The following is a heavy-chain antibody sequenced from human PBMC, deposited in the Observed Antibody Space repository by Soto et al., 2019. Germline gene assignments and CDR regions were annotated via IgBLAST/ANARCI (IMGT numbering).Heavy chain of an antibody. CDR3: ARDRRQNYYGSGSYPVYFDY. CDR1: GYTFTSYA. CDR2: INAGNGNT. D-gene: IGHD3-10*01. Sequence: GASVKVSCKASGYTFTSYAMHWVRQAPGQRLEWMGWINAGNGNTKYSQKFQGRVTITRDTSASTAYMELSSLRSEDTAVYYCARDRRQNYYGSGSYPVYFDYWGQGTLVTVSS. J-gene: IGHJ4*02. V-gene: IGHV1-3*01.